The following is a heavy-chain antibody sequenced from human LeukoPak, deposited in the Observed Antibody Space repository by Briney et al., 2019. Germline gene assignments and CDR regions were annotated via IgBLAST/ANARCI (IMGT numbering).Heavy chain of an antibody. CDR2: IGTAGDT. CDR3: ARGQPESSSPFFDY. J-gene: IGHJ4*02. CDR1: VFTFSSYD. Sequence: GGSLRLSCAASVFTFSSYDMRWGRQATGKSLEWVSAIGTAGDTYYPGSVKGRFTISRENDKNSLYLQMNSLRAGDTAVYYCARGQPESSSPFFDYWGQGTLVTVSS. V-gene: IGHV3-13*01. D-gene: IGHD6-13*01.